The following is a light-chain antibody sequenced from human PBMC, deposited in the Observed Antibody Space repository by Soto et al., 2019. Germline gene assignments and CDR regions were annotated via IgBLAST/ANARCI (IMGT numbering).Light chain of an antibody. CDR3: QQYGSSPLT. J-gene: IGKJ4*01. V-gene: IGKV3-20*01. CDR2: GAS. Sequence: EIVLTQSPGTLSLSPGERATLSCRASESVSDNYLAWYQQRSGQAPRLVIYGASSRASAVPDRFSGSGSGADFHLTISRLEPEDLAVYYCQQYGSSPLTFGGGTKVEIK. CDR1: ESVSDNY.